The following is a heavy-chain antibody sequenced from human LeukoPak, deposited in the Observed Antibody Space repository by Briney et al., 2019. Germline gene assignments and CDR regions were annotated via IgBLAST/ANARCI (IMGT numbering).Heavy chain of an antibody. V-gene: IGHV1-24*01. Sequence: LGASVKVSCKVSGNTLTDLSIHWVRQAPEKGLDWMGGFDPEDAEVIYAEKFQDRVTMTEDPSTDTAYLELSSLRSEDTAVYYCAAEGQWSLVHYFNSWGQGTLVTVSS. CDR3: AAEGQWSLVHYFNS. J-gene: IGHJ4*02. CDR1: GNTLTDLS. CDR2: FDPEDAEV. D-gene: IGHD2-15*01.